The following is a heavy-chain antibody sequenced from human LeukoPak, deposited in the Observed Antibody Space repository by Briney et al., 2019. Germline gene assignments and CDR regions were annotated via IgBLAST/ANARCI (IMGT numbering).Heavy chain of an antibody. V-gene: IGHV3-43D*03. D-gene: IGHD3-10*01. Sequence: GGSLRLSCAASGFTFDDYAMHWVRQAPGKGLEWVSLISWDGDNTYYADSVKGRFTISRGNSKNSLYLQMNSLRAEDTALYYCAKDSGSGSYYPTNWFDPWGQGTLVTVSS. CDR3: AKDSGSGSYYPTNWFDP. J-gene: IGHJ5*02. CDR2: ISWDGDNT. CDR1: GFTFDDYA.